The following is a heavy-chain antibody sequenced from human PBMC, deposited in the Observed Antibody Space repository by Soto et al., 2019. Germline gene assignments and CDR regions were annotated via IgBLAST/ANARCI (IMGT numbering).Heavy chain of an antibody. CDR2: IFHDGTA. D-gene: IGHD3-10*01. Sequence: LSLTCAFSGVSISSGNWWTWVRQSPQRGLEYIGEIFHDGTANYYPSFERRVAISVDTSKNQFSLKLTSVTAADTAIYFCARLVYDTRLNYMYFDFWGQGTLVTVSS. J-gene: IGHJ4*02. CDR1: GVSISSGNW. V-gene: IGHV4-4*01. CDR3: ARLVYDTRLNYMYFDF.